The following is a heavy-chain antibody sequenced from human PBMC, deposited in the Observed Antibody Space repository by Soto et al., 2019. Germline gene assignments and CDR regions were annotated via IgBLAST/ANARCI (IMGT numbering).Heavy chain of an antibody. V-gene: IGHV3-30*18. CDR2: ISYDGSNK. Sequence: PGGSLRLSCAASGFTFSSYGMHWVRQAPGKGLEWVAVISYDGSNKYYADSVKGRFTISRDNSKNTLYLQMNSLRAEDTAVYYCAKDERAPFTIFGFMDVWGQGTTVTVSS. D-gene: IGHD3-10*02. CDR1: GFTFSSYG. CDR3: AKDERAPFTIFGFMDV. J-gene: IGHJ6*02.